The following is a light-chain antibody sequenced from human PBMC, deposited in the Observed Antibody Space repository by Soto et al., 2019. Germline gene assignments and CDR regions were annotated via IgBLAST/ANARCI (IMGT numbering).Light chain of an antibody. CDR3: LQHNTYPRT. V-gene: IGKV1D-12*01. J-gene: IGKJ1*01. Sequence: DIQMTQYQSSVSASVGDRVTISCQASQGISRSLAWYQQKPGKAPKLLIYAASSLQSGVPSRFSGSGSGTEFSLTISSLQPEDSAIYYCLQHNTYPRTFGQGTKVDIK. CDR2: AAS. CDR1: QGISRS.